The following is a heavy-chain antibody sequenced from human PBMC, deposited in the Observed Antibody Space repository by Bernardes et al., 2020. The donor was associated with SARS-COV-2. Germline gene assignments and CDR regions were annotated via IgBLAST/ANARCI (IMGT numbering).Heavy chain of an antibody. Sequence: GGSLRLSCAASGFSVRNNYVNWVRQAPGKGLEWVSIIYGGGTTYYADSVKGRFTFSRDNSKNTLYLQMNSLRTEDTALYYCARSTPRGASDIWVQGTMVTVSS. CDR1: GFSVRNNY. CDR3: ARSTPRGASDI. D-gene: IGHD2-2*01. J-gene: IGHJ3*02. CDR2: IYGGGTT. V-gene: IGHV3-66*02.